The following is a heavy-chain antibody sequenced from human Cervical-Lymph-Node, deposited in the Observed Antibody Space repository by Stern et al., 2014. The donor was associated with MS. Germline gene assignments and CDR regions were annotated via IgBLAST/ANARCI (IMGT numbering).Heavy chain of an antibody. D-gene: IGHD1-1*01. V-gene: IGHV1-46*01. Sequence: QMQLVQSWAEVKKPGASVKVSCKTSGFTFTNYYIHWVRQAPGQGLEWMGLVSSRGARTTYGDIFQGRLTMTRDASTTTVFMEMTNLTSEDTAVYFCARVRGYTEHYYFDFWGQGTLVTVSS. CDR2: VSSRGART. CDR3: ARVRGYTEHYYFDF. CDR1: GFTFTNYY. J-gene: IGHJ4*02.